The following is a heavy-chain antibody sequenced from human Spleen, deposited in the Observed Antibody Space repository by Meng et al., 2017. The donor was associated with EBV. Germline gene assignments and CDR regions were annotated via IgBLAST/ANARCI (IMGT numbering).Heavy chain of an antibody. J-gene: IGHJ4*02. CDR3: ASDGISRYFDN. Sequence: VRQERTAPGRVNPPGPFSLILPVSGGSISPFNWWSWVRQSPEKGLEWIGEVFRPGDTNYNPSLKSRVTILIDKSKNQFSLKLNSVTAADTAIYFCASDGISRYFDNWGPGTLVTVSS. CDR1: GGSISPFNW. D-gene: IGHD1-1*01. CDR2: VFRPGDT. V-gene: IGHV4-4*01.